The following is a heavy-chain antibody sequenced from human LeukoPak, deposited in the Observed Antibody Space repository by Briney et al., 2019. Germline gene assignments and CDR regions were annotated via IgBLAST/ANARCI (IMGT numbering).Heavy chain of an antibody. CDR3: ARFALTSSLDY. CDR1: GDRLTNNW. J-gene: IGHJ4*02. V-gene: IGHV5-51*01. Sequence: GESLKISCKISGDRLTNNWIGWVRQVPGKGLEWMGLIYPGNSDTRYSPLFQGQVTLSVDRSISTAYLHWSGLKASDTAIYYCARFALTSSLDYWGQGTLVTVSS. D-gene: IGHD6-13*01. CDR2: IYPGNSDT.